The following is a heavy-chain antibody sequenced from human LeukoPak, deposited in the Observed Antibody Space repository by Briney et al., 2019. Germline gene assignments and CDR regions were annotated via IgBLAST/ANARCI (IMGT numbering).Heavy chain of an antibody. J-gene: IGHJ4*02. V-gene: IGHV3-74*01. D-gene: IGHD2/OR15-2a*01. CDR1: GFSFSFYW. CDR2: IKTDGSIA. Sequence: PSGGSLRLSCAASGFSFSFYWMHWVRQAPGKGPVWVSRIKTDGSIADYAESVKGRFTISRDNAKNTLYLQMSSLRAEDTALYYCARDWFHAIDYWGQGTLVTVSS. CDR3: ARDWFHAIDY.